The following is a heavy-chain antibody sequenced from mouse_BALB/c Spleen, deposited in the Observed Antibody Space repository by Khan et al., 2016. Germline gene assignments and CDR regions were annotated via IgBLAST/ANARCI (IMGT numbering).Heavy chain of an antibody. J-gene: IGHJ4*01. D-gene: IGHD2-4*01. Sequence: EVELVESGGGLVQPGGSLNLSCAASGFDFSRYWMSWARQAPGKGQEWIGEINPGSSTINYTPSLKDKFIISRDNAKNTLYLQMSKVRSEDTALYYCARLNDYDGMDYWGQGTSVTVSS. CDR1: GFDFSRYW. CDR2: INPGSSTI. V-gene: IGHV4-2*02. CDR3: ARLNDYDGMDY.